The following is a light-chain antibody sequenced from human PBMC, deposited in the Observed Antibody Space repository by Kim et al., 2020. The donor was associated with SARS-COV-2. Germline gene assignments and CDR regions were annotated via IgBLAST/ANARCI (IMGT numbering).Light chain of an antibody. CDR3: QQYNSHPIT. V-gene: IGKV1-16*01. CDR2: GAS. J-gene: IGKJ5*01. Sequence: DIQLTQSPSSLSTSLGDTVTITCRASQGISDNLAWFQQKPGEAPKSLIYGASTLQGGVPSRFSGNGSGKDFTITITSLQPDDLAIYFCQQYNSHPITFGQGTRLEIK. CDR1: QGISDN.